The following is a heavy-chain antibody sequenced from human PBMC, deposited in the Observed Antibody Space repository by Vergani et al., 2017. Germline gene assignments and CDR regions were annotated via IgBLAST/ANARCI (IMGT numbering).Heavy chain of an antibody. Sequence: EVQLVEPGGGLVKPGGSLRLSCAASGFTFSKAWMSWVRQAPGKGLEWVGRIKSKTDGGTTDYAAPVKGRFTISRDDSKKTLYLQMNSLKGEDTAVYYCTAIVVPDATFAFDIWGQGTMVTVSS. V-gene: IGHV3-15*01. J-gene: IGHJ3*02. CDR1: GFTFSKAW. CDR3: TAIVVPDATFAFDI. D-gene: IGHD2-2*01. CDR2: IKSKTDGGTT.